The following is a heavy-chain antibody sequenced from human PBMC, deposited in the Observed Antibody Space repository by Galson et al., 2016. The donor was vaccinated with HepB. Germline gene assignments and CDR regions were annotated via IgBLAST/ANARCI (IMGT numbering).Heavy chain of an antibody. CDR2: ISFDGSRK. CDR1: GFNFFSYG. Sequence: SLRLSCAASGFNFFSYGIHWVRLAPGKGLEWVAFISFDGSRKYYADSVKGRFTISRDNSKNTVYLQMNTLRPEDTAVYYCARDCCVGGAGAAPPEAEYWGRGTLVTVSS. D-gene: IGHD6-13*01. V-gene: IGHV3-30*03. CDR3: ARDCCVGGAGAAPPEAEY. J-gene: IGHJ4*02.